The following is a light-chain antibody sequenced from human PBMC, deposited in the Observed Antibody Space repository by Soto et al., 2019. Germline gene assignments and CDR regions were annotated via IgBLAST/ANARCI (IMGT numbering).Light chain of an antibody. Sequence: FVLTQSPGTLSLSPGERVTLSCRASQSVSSSYLAWYQQKPGQAPRLLIYGASSRATGIPDRFSGSGSGTNFTLTISRLEPEDFAVYYCQQYGSSPHFGGGTKVNIK. J-gene: IGKJ4*01. CDR2: GAS. CDR3: QQYGSSPH. V-gene: IGKV3-20*01. CDR1: QSVSSSY.